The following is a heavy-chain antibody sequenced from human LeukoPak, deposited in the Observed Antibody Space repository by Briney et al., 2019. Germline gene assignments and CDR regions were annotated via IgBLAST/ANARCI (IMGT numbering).Heavy chain of an antibody. CDR3: AKDHPGIAVAGKGGGDYFDY. CDR2: IRYDGSNK. V-gene: IGHV3-30*02. D-gene: IGHD6-19*01. CDR1: GFTFSSYG. Sequence: PGGSLRLSCAASGFTFSSYGTHWVRQAPGKGLEWVAFIRYDGSNKYYADSVKGRFTISRDNSKNTLYLQMNSLRAEDTAVYYCAKDHPGIAVAGKGGGDYFDYWGQGTLVTVSS. J-gene: IGHJ4*02.